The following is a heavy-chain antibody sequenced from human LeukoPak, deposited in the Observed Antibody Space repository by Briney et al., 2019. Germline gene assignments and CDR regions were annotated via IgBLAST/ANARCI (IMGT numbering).Heavy chain of an antibody. CDR2: IYYNGNT. Sequence: SETLSLTCTVSGGFISSSGYYWGWIRQPPGKGLEWIGTIYYNGNTYYNPSLKSRVTISVDTSNNQFSLRLSTVTAADTAVYYCARLKYFGSGSYPDYWGQGTLVTVSS. CDR1: GGFISSSGYY. J-gene: IGHJ4*02. V-gene: IGHV4-39*01. CDR3: ARLKYFGSGSYPDY. D-gene: IGHD3-10*01.